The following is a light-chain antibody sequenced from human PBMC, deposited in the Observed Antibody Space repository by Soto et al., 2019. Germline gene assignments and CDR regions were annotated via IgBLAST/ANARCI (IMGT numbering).Light chain of an antibody. CDR2: KAS. CDR3: QQSYSTPPAT. Sequence: IQVTQSPSTLSASLLDRVPVTCRASQSVSGWLAWYQQKPGEAPKLLIYKASSLESGVPSRFSGSGSGTEFTLTISSLQPDDFATYYCQQSYSTPPATFGQGTKVDIK. J-gene: IGKJ1*01. CDR1: QSVSGW. V-gene: IGKV1-5*03.